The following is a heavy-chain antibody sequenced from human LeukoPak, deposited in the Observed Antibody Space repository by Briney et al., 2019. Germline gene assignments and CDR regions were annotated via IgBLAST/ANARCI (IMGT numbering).Heavy chain of an antibody. J-gene: IGHJ4*02. CDR2: VNWNGGST. V-gene: IGHV3-20*04. Sequence: GGSLRLSCAASGFTFDDYGMSWVRQAPGKGLEWVSGVNWNGGSTGYADSVKGRFTISRDNAKNSLYLQMNNLRAEDTAVYYCARSGYDSSGYRIEDYWGQGTLVTVSS. CDR3: ARSGYDSSGYRIEDY. D-gene: IGHD3-22*01. CDR1: GFTFDDYG.